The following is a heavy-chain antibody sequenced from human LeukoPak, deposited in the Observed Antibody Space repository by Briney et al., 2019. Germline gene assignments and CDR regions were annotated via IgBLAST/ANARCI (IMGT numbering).Heavy chain of an antibody. J-gene: IGHJ4*02. D-gene: IGHD1-26*01. CDR1: GFTFSSYW. CDR2: INHNGNVN. CDR3: ARDKIVGPTTLDY. Sequence: GGSLRLSCAASGFTFSSYWMNWARQAPGKGLEWVASINHNGNVNYYVDSVKGRFTISRDNAKNSLYLQMNSLRADDTAIYYCARDKIVGPTTLDYWGQGTLVTVSS. V-gene: IGHV3-7*01.